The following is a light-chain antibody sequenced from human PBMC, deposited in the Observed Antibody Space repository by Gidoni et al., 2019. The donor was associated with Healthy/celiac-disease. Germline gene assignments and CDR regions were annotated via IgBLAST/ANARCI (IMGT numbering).Light chain of an antibody. CDR1: QSVSSSY. J-gene: IGKJ4*01. V-gene: IGKV3-20*01. CDR2: GAS. Sequence: EIVVTQSPGTLSLSPGERATLSCRASQSVSSSYLAWYQQKPGQAPRLLIYGASSRATGIPDRFSGSGSGTDFTLTISRLEPEDFAVYYCQQYGSSPPLTFXGXTKVEIK. CDR3: QQYGSSPPLT.